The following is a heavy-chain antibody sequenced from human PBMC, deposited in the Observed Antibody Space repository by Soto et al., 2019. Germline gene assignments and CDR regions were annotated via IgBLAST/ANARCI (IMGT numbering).Heavy chain of an antibody. V-gene: IGHV2-70*17. CDR1: GFSLSTSGLS. D-gene: IGHD6-13*01. Sequence: ESGPTLVNPTQTLTLTCTFSGFSLSTSGLSVTWIRQPPGKALEWLARIDWDDDKFYSTSLKTRLSISKDTSKNQVVLTMTNMDPVDTATYYCARTPYSTSWYYFDYWGQGTLVTVSS. J-gene: IGHJ4*02. CDR2: IDWDDDK. CDR3: ARTPYSTSWYYFDY.